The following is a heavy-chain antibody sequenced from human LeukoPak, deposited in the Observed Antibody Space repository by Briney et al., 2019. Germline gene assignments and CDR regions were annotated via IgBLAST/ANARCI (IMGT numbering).Heavy chain of an antibody. V-gene: IGHV3-7*01. CDR2: IKQDGSEK. CDR3: ARGDYYGSGRKGDY. J-gene: IGHJ4*02. D-gene: IGHD3-10*01. Sequence: GGSLRLSCAASGFTFSSYWMSWVRQAPGKGLGWVANIKQDGSEKYYVDSVKGRFTISRDNAKNSLYLQMNSLRAEDTAVYYCARGDYYGSGRKGDYWGQGTLVTVSS. CDR1: GFTFSSYW.